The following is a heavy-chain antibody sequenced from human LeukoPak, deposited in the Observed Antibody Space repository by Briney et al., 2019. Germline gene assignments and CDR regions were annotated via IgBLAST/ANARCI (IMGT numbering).Heavy chain of an antibody. CDR2: IYHSGST. D-gene: IGHD2-15*01. CDR1: GDSINSGGYY. V-gene: IGHV4-31*03. Sequence: SSQTLSLTCTVSGDSINSGGYYWSWIRQHPGKGLEWIGYIYHSGSTYYNPSLISRVIISVDTSKNQFSLKLSSVTAADTAVYYCARDKNGATPDYWGQGALVTVSS. CDR3: ARDKNGATPDY. J-gene: IGHJ4*02.